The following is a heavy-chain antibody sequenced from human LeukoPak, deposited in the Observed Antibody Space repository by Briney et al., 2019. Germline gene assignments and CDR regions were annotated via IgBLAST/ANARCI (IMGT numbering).Heavy chain of an antibody. CDR2: INPNSGGT. CDR3: ARDIKYHPNWFDP. CDR1: GYTFTGYY. J-gene: IGHJ5*02. D-gene: IGHD2-2*01. V-gene: IGHV1-2*02. Sequence: GASVMVSCKASGYTFTGYYMHWVRQAPGQGLEWMGWINPNSGGTNYAQKLQGRVTMTTDTSTSTAYMELRSLRSDDTAVYYCARDIKYHPNWFDPWGQGTLVTVSS.